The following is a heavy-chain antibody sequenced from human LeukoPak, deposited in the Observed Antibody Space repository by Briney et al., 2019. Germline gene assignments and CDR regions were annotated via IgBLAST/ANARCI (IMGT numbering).Heavy chain of an antibody. CDR1: GYRFSGNY. Sequence: GASVKVSFTASGYRFSGNYIHWVRQAPGQGLEWMAWINPNSGDTNYAQKFQGRVTVTRDTSISTVYMELSSLRYDDTAIYYCARAREVTGLTPWGQGTLVTVSS. D-gene: IGHD3-9*01. J-gene: IGHJ5*02. CDR3: ARAREVTGLTP. V-gene: IGHV1-2*02. CDR2: INPNSGDT.